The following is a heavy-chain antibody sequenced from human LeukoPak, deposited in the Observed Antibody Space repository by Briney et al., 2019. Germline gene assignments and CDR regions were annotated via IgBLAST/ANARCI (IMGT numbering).Heavy chain of an antibody. J-gene: IGHJ4*02. CDR3: AGEITVVFAVDY. Sequence: WGSLRLSCSASGFTFSSYAMSWVPQAPGKGLEWVSAIICSGGSTYYADSVKGPFTISRDNSKNTLYLQMNSLRAADTAVYYCAGEITVVFAVDYWGQGTLVTVSS. V-gene: IGHV3-23*01. CDR1: GFTFSSYA. CDR2: IICSGGST. D-gene: IGHD4-23*01.